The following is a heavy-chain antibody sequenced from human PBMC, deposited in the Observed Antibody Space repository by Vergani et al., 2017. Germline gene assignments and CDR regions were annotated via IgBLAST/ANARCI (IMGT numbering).Heavy chain of an antibody. V-gene: IGHV3-23*01. J-gene: IGHJ4*02. Sequence: LLESGGGLVQPGGSLRLSCAASGFTFNIYAMSWVRQAPGKGLKWVSTISYNGGRTYYADSVTGRFTISRDNSKDTLFLQLKNLRAEDTAVYYCAKDYKIMGALDYWGQGTLVAVSS. D-gene: IGHD1-26*01. CDR1: GFTFNIYA. CDR3: AKDYKIMGALDY. CDR2: ISYNGGRT.